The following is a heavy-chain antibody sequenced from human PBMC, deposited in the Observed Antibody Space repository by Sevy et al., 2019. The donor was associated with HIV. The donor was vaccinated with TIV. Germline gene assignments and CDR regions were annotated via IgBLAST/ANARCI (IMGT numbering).Heavy chain of an antibody. J-gene: IGHJ4*02. CDR2: ISNSGSDI. CDR1: DFIFSDYY. V-gene: IGHV3-11*04. CDR3: ARDRRNYAGQYFDY. Sequence: GGSLRLSCAASDFIFSDYYMNWIRQAPGKGLEWISYISNSGSDISYTDSVKGRFTISRDNAKNSLYLQMNSLRVEDTAVYYCARDRRNYAGQYFDYWGQGTLVTVSS. D-gene: IGHD1-7*01.